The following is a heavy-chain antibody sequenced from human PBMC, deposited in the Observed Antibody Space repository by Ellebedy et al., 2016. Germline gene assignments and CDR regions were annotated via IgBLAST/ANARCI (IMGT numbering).Heavy chain of an antibody. D-gene: IGHD3-10*01. CDR2: IIPIFGTA. J-gene: IGHJ4*02. V-gene: IGHV1-69*13. CDR3: ARDRGGDIADELFDY. Sequence: SVKVSXXASGGTFSSYAISWVRQAPGQGLEWMGGIIPIFGTANYAQKFQGRVTITADESTSTAYMELSSLRSEDTAVYYCARDRGGDIADELFDYWGQGTLVTVSS. CDR1: GGTFSSYA.